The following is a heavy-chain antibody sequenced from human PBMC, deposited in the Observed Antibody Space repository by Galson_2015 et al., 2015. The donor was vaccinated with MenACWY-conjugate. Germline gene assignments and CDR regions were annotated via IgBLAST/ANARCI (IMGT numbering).Heavy chain of an antibody. V-gene: IGHV3-7*03. Sequence: SLRLSCAASGFTFSSYSMSWVRQAPGRGLEWVASIKEDGSDKYYVDSVKGRFTISRDNAQNSLYLQMNSLRADDTAVYYCARDLGFCSGGTCYSVYDSWGQGTLVTVSS. CDR2: IKEDGSDK. CDR3: ARDLGFCSGGTCYSVYDS. CDR1: GFTFSSYS. D-gene: IGHD2-15*01. J-gene: IGHJ4*02.